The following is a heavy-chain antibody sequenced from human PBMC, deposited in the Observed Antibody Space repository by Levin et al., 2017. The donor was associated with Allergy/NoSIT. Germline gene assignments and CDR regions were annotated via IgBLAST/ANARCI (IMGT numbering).Heavy chain of an antibody. V-gene: IGHV4-39*07. J-gene: IGHJ4*02. CDR1: GGSISSSSYY. CDR2: IYYSGST. Sequence: PSETLSLTCTVSGGSISSSSYYWGWIRQPPGKGLEWIGSIYYSGSTYYNPSLKSRVTISVDTSKNQFSLKLSSVTAADTAVYYCASDYYYDSSGYYLFDYWGQGTLVTVSS. CDR3: ASDYYYDSSGYYLFDY. D-gene: IGHD3-22*01.